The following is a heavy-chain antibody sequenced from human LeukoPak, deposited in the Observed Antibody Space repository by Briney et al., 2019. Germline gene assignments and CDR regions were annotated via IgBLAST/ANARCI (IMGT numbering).Heavy chain of an antibody. D-gene: IGHD6-6*01. CDR1: GFTFSSYG. CDR2: ISDTGSDT. J-gene: IGHJ4*02. CDR3: AKGVPYSSSSVYLDY. V-gene: IGHV3-23*01. Sequence: GGSLRLSCAASGFTFSSYGMNWVRQAPGKGLEWVSAISDTGSDTYYADSVKGRFTISRDNSKNTLYLQMNTLRAEDTAMYYCAKGVPYSSSSVYLDYWGLGTLVTVSS.